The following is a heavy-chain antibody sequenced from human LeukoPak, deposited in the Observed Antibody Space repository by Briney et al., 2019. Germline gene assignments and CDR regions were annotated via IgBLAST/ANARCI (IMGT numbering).Heavy chain of an antibody. V-gene: IGHV3-43*02. CDR2: ISGDGDRT. J-gene: IGHJ6*03. Sequence: AGGSLRLSCAASGFTFDGHAMHWARQAPGKGLEWVSVISGDGDRTYYADSVKGRFTVSRDNSKNSLYLQLNSLRSEDTALYYCAKDARLIHLWSIVYYYYYMDVWGKGTAVTVSS. D-gene: IGHD5-18*01. CDR1: GFTFDGHA. CDR3: AKDARLIHLWSIVYYYYYMDV.